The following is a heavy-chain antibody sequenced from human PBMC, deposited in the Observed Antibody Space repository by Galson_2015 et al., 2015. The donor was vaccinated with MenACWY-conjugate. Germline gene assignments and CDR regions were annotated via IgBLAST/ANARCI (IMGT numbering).Heavy chain of an antibody. Sequence: SLRLSCAASGFTFSGSAMYWVRQASGKGLEWVGRIRSKANGDATVYAASVKGRFTIFRDDSKNTAYLQMNSLKTEDTAVYYCTSYVPYRGVITFDIWGQGTMITVYS. CDR3: TSYVPYRGVITFDI. V-gene: IGHV3-73*01. D-gene: IGHD3-10*01. CDR2: IRSKANGDAT. CDR1: GFTFSGSA. J-gene: IGHJ3*02.